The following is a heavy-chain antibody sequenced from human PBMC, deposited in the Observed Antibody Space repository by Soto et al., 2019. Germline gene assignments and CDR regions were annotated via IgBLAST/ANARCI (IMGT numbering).Heavy chain of an antibody. D-gene: IGHD2-2*01. CDR2: MNPNSGNT. Sequence: QVQLVQSGAEVKKPGASVKVSCKASGYTFTSYDINWVRQATGQGLEWMGWMNPNSGNTGYAQKFQGRVTMTRNTPISTAYMGLSSLRPEDTAVYYRARGGKYQLLCLLGYWGQGTLVTVSS. V-gene: IGHV1-8*01. CDR1: GYTFTSYD. CDR3: ARGGKYQLLCLLGY. J-gene: IGHJ4*02.